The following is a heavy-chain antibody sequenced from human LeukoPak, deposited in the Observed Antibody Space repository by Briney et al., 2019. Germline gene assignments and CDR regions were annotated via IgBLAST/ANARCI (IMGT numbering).Heavy chain of an antibody. V-gene: IGHV3-9*03. CDR2: ISWNSGSI. J-gene: IGHJ4*02. CDR1: GYTFDDYA. Sequence: GGSLRLSCAASGYTFDDYAMHWVRQAPGKGLEWVSGISWNSGSIGYADSVKGRFTISRDNAKNSLYLQMNSLRAEDMALYYCAKGYCSSTSCYPFDYWGQGTLVTVSS. D-gene: IGHD2-2*01. CDR3: AKGYCSSTSCYPFDY.